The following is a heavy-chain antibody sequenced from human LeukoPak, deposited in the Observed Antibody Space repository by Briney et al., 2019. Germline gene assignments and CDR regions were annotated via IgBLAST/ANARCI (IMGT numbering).Heavy chain of an antibody. CDR1: GGSISSYY. D-gene: IGHD3-3*01. J-gene: IGHJ3*02. CDR3: ARATYYDFWSPGAFDI. CDR2: IYYSGST. Sequence: SETLSLTCTVSGGSISSYYWSWIRQPPGKGLEWIGYIYYSGSTNYNPSLKSRVTISVDTSKNQFSLKLSSVTAADTAVYYCARATYYDFWSPGAFDIWGQGTMVTVSS. V-gene: IGHV4-59*01.